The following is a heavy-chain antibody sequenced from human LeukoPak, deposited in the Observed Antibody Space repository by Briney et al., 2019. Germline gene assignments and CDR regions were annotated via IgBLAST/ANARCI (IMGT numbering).Heavy chain of an antibody. CDR2: INHSGST. CDR3: ARKRYYYDSSGYRVFDP. J-gene: IGHJ5*02. V-gene: IGHV4-34*01. D-gene: IGHD3-22*01. Sequence: SETLSLTCAVYGGSFSGHYWSWIRQPPGKGLEWIGEINHSGSTNYNPSLKSRVTISVDTSKNQFSLKLSSVTAADTAVYYCARKRYYYDSSGYRVFDPWGQGTLVTVSS. CDR1: GGSFSGHY.